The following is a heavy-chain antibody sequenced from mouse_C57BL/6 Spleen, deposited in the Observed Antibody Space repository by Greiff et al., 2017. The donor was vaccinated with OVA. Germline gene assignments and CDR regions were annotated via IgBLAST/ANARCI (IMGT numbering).Heavy chain of an antibody. Sequence: EVKLMESGPELVKPGASVKIPCKASGYTFTDYNMDWVKQSHGKSLEWIGDINPNNGGTIYNQKFKGKATLTVDKSSSTAYMELRSLTSEDTAVYDCARSEGGSSYWYFDVWGKGTTVTVSS. J-gene: IGHJ1*03. D-gene: IGHD1-1*01. CDR3: ARSEGGSSYWYFDV. CDR2: INPNNGGT. V-gene: IGHV1-18*01. CDR1: GYTFTDYN.